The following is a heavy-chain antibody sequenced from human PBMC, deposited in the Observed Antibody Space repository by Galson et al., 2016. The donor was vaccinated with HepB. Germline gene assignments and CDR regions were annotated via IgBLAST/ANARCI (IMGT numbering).Heavy chain of an antibody. J-gene: IGHJ4*02. Sequence: SLRLSCAASGFTFNNYGMHWVRQAPGKGLEWVAVMSHDGGNTYFADSVKGRFILSRDNSKSTLDLQMNSLKTEDTAMYYCAKGLSPYYGGPEYWGQGTLVTVSS. CDR3: AKGLSPYYGGPEY. CDR2: MSHDGGNT. CDR1: GFTFNNYG. D-gene: IGHD2-21*01. V-gene: IGHV3-30*18.